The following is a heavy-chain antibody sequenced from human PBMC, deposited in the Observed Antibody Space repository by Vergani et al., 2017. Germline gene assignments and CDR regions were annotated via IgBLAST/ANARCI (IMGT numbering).Heavy chain of an antibody. CDR2: IYYSGST. CDR1: GGSISSSSYY. Sequence: QLQLQESGPGLVKPSETLSLTCTVSGGSISSSSYYWGWIRQPPGKGLEWIGSIYYSGSTCYNPSPKSRVTISVDTSKNQFSLKLSSVTAADTAVYYCARTDIVATSPDYWGQGTLVTVSS. D-gene: IGHD5-12*01. CDR3: ARTDIVATSPDY. J-gene: IGHJ4*02. V-gene: IGHV4-39*01.